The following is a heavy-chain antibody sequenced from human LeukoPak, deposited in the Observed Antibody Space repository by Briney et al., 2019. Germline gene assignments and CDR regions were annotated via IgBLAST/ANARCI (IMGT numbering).Heavy chain of an antibody. J-gene: IGHJ4*02. CDR1: GFTFSGYA. Sequence: GGSLRLSCGASGFTFSGYAMNWVRQAPRKGLEWVSAISGSGDSTYYADSVKGRFTISRDNSKNTLYLQMNSLRAEDTAVYYCARDLATRQRTGLYDSWGQGALVTVSS. D-gene: IGHD3-16*02. CDR2: ISGSGDST. V-gene: IGHV3-23*01. CDR3: ARDLATRQRTGLYDS.